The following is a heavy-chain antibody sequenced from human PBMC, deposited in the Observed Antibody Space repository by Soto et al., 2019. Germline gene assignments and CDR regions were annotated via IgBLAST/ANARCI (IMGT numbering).Heavy chain of an antibody. V-gene: IGHV1-3*01. J-gene: IGHJ6*03. D-gene: IGHD6-19*01. CDR2: INAGNGNT. CDR3: ARSSSGWSNNYYYYMDV. CDR1: GYTFTSYA. Sequence: ASVKVSCKASGYTFTSYAMHWVRQAPGQRLEWMGWINAGNGNTKYSQKFQGRVTITRDTSASTAYMELSSLRSEDTAVYYCARSSSGWSNNYYYYMDVWGKGTTVTVSS.